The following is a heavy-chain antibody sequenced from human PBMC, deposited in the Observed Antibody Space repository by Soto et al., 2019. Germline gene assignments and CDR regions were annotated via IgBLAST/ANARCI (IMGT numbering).Heavy chain of an antibody. V-gene: IGHV3-23*01. Sequence: GGSLRLSCAASGFTFSSYAMSWVRQAPGKGLEWVSAISGSGGSTYYADSVKGRFTISRDNSKNTLYLQMNSLRAEDTAVYYCAKCPRFLEWLSLDYWGQGTLVTVSS. CDR1: GFTFSSYA. CDR3: AKCPRFLEWLSLDY. CDR2: ISGSGGST. D-gene: IGHD3-3*01. J-gene: IGHJ4*02.